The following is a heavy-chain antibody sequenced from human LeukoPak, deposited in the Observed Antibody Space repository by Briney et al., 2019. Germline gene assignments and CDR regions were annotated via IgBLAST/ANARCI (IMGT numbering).Heavy chain of an antibody. CDR1: GYSISSGFY. CDR3: ARGRPYSDY. V-gene: IGHV4-38-2*02. Sequence: SETLSLTCTVSGYSISSGFYWGWIRQPPGKGLEWIGSIYHSGSTYYNPSLKSRVTISVDTSKNQFSLKLCSVTAADTAVYYCARGRPYSDYWGQGTLVTVSS. J-gene: IGHJ4*02. CDR2: IYHSGST.